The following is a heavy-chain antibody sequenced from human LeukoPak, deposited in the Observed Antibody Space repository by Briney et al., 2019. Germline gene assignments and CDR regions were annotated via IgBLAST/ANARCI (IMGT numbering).Heavy chain of an antibody. J-gene: IGHJ3*02. V-gene: IGHV1-2*02. CDR3: ARTNTVDAFDI. D-gene: IGHD4-17*01. CDR2: FNPNSGGT. Sequence: GASVKLSCKASGYTFTGYYINWVRQAPGQQLEWMGWFNPNSGGTNYAQKFQGRVTMTRDTSISTAYMELSRLRSDDTAVYYCARTNTVDAFDIWGQGTMVTVSS. CDR1: GYTFTGYY.